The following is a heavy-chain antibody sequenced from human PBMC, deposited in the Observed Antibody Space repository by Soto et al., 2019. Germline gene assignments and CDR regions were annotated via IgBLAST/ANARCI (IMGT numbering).Heavy chain of an antibody. Sequence: GGSLRLSCAASGFTFSSYAMSWVRQAPGKGLEWVSAISGSGGSTYYAASVKGRFTISRYNSKNTPYLQMNSLRAEDTAVYYCAKDSAALEIGYCSGGSCYAEYFQHWGQGTLVTVSS. CDR1: GFTFSSYA. J-gene: IGHJ1*01. D-gene: IGHD2-15*01. CDR2: ISGSGGST. CDR3: AKDSAALEIGYCSGGSCYAEYFQH. V-gene: IGHV3-23*01.